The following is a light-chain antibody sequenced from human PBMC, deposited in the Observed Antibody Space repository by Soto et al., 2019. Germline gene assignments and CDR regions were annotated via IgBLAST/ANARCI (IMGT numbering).Light chain of an antibody. V-gene: IGKV1-5*01. CDR3: QQYDGLPRT. J-gene: IGKJ4*01. Sequence: DIEMTQSPSTLSASIGDGVTITCRASESISGWLAWYQQQPGKAPKLLIYDASNLESGVPSRFSGSGSGTEFTLAISSLQPDDFATYYCQQYDGLPRTFGGGTKVDIK. CDR1: ESISGW. CDR2: DAS.